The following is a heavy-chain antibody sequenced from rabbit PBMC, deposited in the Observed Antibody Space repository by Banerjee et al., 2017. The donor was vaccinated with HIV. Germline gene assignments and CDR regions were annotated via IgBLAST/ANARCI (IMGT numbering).Heavy chain of an antibody. CDR1: GFDFSNYG. V-gene: IGHV1S39*01. CDR3: ARADSGWGIVYFGL. CDR2: IDPVFGSI. J-gene: IGHJ4*01. Sequence: QEHLVESGGGLVQPGGSLKVSCKASGFDFSNYGVSWVRQAPGKGLEWIGYIDPVFGSIHYASWVNGRFTISKTSSTTVTLQMTSLTAADTATYFCARADSGWGIVYFGLWGPGTLVTVS. D-gene: IGHD4-1*01.